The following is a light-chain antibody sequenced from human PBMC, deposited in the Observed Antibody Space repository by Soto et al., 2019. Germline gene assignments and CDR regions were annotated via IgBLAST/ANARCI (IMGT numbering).Light chain of an antibody. J-gene: IGLJ1*01. CDR3: CSYAGDPYV. CDR1: SSDVGRWNS. CDR2: EGS. Sequence: QSVLTQPPSASGSPGQSIAISCTGTSSDVGRWNSVSWYQQHPGKAPKLMLYEGSKRPSGVSDRFSGSKSGNTASLTISGLQADDEADYYCCSYAGDPYVFGTGTKVTVL. V-gene: IGLV2-23*01.